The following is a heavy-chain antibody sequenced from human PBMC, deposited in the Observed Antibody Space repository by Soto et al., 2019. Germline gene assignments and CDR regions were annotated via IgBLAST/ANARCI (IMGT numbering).Heavy chain of an antibody. D-gene: IGHD3-10*01. CDR3: ARSPNYYYYGFDV. CDR2: IYYSGST. V-gene: IGHV4-61*01. Sequence: PSETLFLTCTASGGSVSSGTYFWRWIRHSPGKRLEWIAYIYYSGSTNYNPSLKSRATISVDTSKSQVSLTLTSVTAADAAVYYCARSPNYYYYGFDVWGQGTTVTVSS. CDR1: GGSVSSGTYF. J-gene: IGHJ6*02.